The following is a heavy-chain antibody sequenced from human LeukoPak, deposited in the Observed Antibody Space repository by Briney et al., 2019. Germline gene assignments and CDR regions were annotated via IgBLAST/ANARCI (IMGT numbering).Heavy chain of an antibody. Sequence: GGSLRLSCAASGFTFSSYAMSWVRQAPGQGLVWVSRIKGDGISTNYADSVKGRFTISRDIAKNTVYLQMNSLRAEDTGVYYCAKDHYWSIDYWGRGTLVTVSS. CDR2: IKGDGIST. J-gene: IGHJ4*02. V-gene: IGHV3-74*01. D-gene: IGHD3-3*01. CDR1: GFTFSSYA. CDR3: AKDHYWSIDY.